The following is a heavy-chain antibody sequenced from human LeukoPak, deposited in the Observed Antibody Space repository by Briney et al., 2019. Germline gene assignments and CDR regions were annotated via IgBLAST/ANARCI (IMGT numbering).Heavy chain of an antibody. Sequence: PGGSLRLSCTASGFTFGDYAMSWFRQAPGKGLERVGFIRSKAYGGTTEYAASVKGRFTISRDDSKSIAYLQMNSLKTEDTAVYYCTRDPTHPHDSSGYLRPFDYWGQGTLVTVPS. CDR3: TRDPTHPHDSSGYLRPFDY. V-gene: IGHV3-49*03. D-gene: IGHD3-22*01. CDR2: IRSKAYGGTT. J-gene: IGHJ4*02. CDR1: GFTFGDYA.